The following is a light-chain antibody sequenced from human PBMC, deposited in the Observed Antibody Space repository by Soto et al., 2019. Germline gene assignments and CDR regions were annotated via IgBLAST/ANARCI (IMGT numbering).Light chain of an antibody. J-gene: IGKJ1*01. CDR1: QDISHY. CDR3: LQHNSDPWT. Sequence: DIQVTQSPSARSASVGYGVTITCRSSQDISHYLAWFQQKPGKVPKRLIFAVSNLESGVPSRFRGSGSGTEFPLTITSLQPEDFATYYCLQHNSDPWTFGQGTKVDIK. V-gene: IGKV1-17*03. CDR2: AVS.